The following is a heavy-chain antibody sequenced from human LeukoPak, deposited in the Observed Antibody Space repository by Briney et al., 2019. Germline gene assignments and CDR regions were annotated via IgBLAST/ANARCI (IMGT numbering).Heavy chain of an antibody. CDR2: ISAYNGNT. CDR3: ARKDYGSGCYYYFDY. J-gene: IGHJ4*02. V-gene: IGHV1-18*01. CDR1: GYTFTSYG. D-gene: IGHD3-10*01. Sequence: ASVKVSCKASGYTFTSYGISWVRQAPGQGLEWMGWISAYNGNTNYAQKLQGRVTMTTDTSTSTAYMELRSLRSDDTAVYYCARKDYGSGCYYYFDYWGQGTLVTVSS.